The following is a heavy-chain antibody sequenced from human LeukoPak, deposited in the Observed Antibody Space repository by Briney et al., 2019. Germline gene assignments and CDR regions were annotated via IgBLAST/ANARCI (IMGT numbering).Heavy chain of an antibody. V-gene: IGHV4-4*07. CDR3: ARLLAVYRLLY. CDR2: VYTSGST. D-gene: IGHD5/OR15-5a*01. Sequence: SETLSLTCNVSGDSFSSYYWSWVRQPAGKGLEWIGRVYTSGSTNYNPSLKSRVTMSVDTSKNQFSLKLSSVTAADTAVYYCARLLAVYRLLYWGQGTLVTVSS. J-gene: IGHJ4*02. CDR1: GDSFSSYY.